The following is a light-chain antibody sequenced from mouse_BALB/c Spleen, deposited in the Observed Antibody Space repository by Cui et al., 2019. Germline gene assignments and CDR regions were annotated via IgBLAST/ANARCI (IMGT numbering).Light chain of an antibody. CDR3: QQHYSTPLT. V-gene: IGKV6-25*01. CDR2: CAS. J-gene: IGKJ5*01. Sequence: DIVMTHSHKFISPSVGDRVSITCKASQDVSTAVAWYQQKPGQSPKLLIYCASTRHTGVPDRFTGSGSGTDYTLTISSVQAEDLALYYCQQHYSTPLTFGAGTKLELK. CDR1: QDVSTA.